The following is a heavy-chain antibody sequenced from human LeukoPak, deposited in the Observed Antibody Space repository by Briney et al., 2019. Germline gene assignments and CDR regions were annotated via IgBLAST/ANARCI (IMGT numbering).Heavy chain of an antibody. V-gene: IGHV1-69*13. Sequence: SVKVSCKASGDTFSSYAISWVRQAPGQGLEWMGGIIPIFGTANYAQKFQGRVTITADESTSTAYMELSSLRSEDTAVYYCAAGRGRWLQFSIDYWGQGTLVTVSS. CDR3: AAGRGRWLQFSIDY. J-gene: IGHJ4*02. CDR2: IIPIFGTA. D-gene: IGHD5-24*01. CDR1: GDTFSSYA.